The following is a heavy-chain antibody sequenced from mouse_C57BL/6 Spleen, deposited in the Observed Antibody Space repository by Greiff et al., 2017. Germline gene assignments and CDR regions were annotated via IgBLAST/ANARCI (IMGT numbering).Heavy chain of an antibody. CDR3: ARWGYGSSYPAWFAY. J-gene: IGHJ3*01. Sequence: VQLKQSGPELVKPGASVKIPCKASGYTFTDYNMDWVKQSHGKSLEWIGDINPNNGGTIYNQKFKGKATLTVDKSSSTAYMELRSLTSEDTAVYYCARWGYGSSYPAWFAYWGQGTLVTVSA. D-gene: IGHD1-1*01. CDR2: INPNNGGT. V-gene: IGHV1-18*01. CDR1: GYTFTDYN.